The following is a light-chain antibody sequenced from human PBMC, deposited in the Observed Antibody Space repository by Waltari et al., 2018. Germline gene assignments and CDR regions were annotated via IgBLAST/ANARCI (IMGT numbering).Light chain of an antibody. CDR1: SSNIGSNT. CDR3: AAWDDSLNGRV. J-gene: IGLJ3*02. Sequence: QSVLTQPPSASGTPGQRVTISCSGSSSNIGSNTVNWYQQLPGTAPKLLIYSNKQRPSGAPDRFSGSKAGTSASLAISGLQSEDEADYYCAAWDDSLNGRVFGGGTKLTVL. V-gene: IGLV1-44*01. CDR2: SNK.